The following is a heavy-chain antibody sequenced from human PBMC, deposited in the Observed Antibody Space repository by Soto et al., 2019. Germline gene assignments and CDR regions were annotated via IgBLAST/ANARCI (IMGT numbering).Heavy chain of an antibody. CDR3: ARARFYGDYSLGWFDP. CDR1: GGSISSYY. J-gene: IGHJ5*02. Sequence: SETLSLTCTVSGGSISSYYWSWIRQPPGKGLEWIGYIYYSGSTNYNPSLKSRVTISVDTSKNQFSLKLSSVTAADTAVYYCARARFYGDYSLGWFDPWGQGTLVTVSS. D-gene: IGHD4-17*01. V-gene: IGHV4-59*01. CDR2: IYYSGST.